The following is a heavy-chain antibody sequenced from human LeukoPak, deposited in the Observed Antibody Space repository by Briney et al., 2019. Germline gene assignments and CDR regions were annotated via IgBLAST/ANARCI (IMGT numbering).Heavy chain of an antibody. CDR3: ARVVPEYYYDSSGYYYYY. CDR1: GGTFSSYA. V-gene: IGHV1-69*05. D-gene: IGHD3-22*01. CDR2: IIPIFGTA. Sequence: ASVKVSCKASGGTFSSYAISWVRQAPGQGLEWMGGIIPIFGTANYAQKLQGRVTMTTDTSTSTAYMELRSLRSDDTAVYYCARVVPEYYYDSSGYYYYYWGQGTLVTVSS. J-gene: IGHJ4*02.